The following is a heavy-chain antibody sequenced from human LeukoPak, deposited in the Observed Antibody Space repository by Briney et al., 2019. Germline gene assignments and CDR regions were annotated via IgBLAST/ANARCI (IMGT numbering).Heavy chain of an antibody. V-gene: IGHV1-69*13. CDR1: GYTFTSYG. CDR3: ARVKGQWLDY. CDR2: IIPIFGTA. D-gene: IGHD6-19*01. J-gene: IGHJ4*02. Sequence: GASVKVSCKASGYTFTSYGISWVRQAPGQGLEWMGGIIPIFGTANYAQKFQGRVTITADESTSTAYMELSSLRSEDTAVYYCARVKGQWLDYWGQGTLVTVSS.